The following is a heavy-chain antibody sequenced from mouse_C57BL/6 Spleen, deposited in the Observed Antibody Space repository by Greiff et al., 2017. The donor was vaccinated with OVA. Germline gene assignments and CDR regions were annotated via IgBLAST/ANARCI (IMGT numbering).Heavy chain of an antibody. CDR2: IYPSDSET. Sequence: QVQLKQPGAELVRPGSSVKLSCKASGYTFTSYWMDWVKQRPGQGLEWIGNIYPSDSETHYNQKFKDKATLTVDKSSSTAYMQLSSLTSEDSAVYYCAREDYYGSSPWFAYWGQGTLVTVSA. CDR1: GYTFTSYW. CDR3: AREDYYGSSPWFAY. D-gene: IGHD1-1*01. J-gene: IGHJ3*01. V-gene: IGHV1-61*01.